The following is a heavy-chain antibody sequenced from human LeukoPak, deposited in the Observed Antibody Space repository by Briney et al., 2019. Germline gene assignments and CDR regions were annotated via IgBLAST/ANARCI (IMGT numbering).Heavy chain of an antibody. D-gene: IGHD1-26*01. CDR1: GGSISSGSYY. V-gene: IGHV4-61*02. CDR2: IYTSGST. CDR3: ARYTTSFLAMDV. Sequence: PSETLSLTCTVSGGSISSGSYYWSWIRQPAGKGLEWIGRIYTSGSTNYNPSLKSRVTISVDTSKNQFSLKLSSVTAADTAVYYCARYTTSFLAMDVWGQGTTVTVSS. J-gene: IGHJ6*02.